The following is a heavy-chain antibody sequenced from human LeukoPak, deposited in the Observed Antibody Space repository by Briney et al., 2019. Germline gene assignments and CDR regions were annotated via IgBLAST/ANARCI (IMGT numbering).Heavy chain of an antibody. CDR3: ARGDIVVVVAAKLDP. V-gene: IGHV1-2*02. CDR2: INPKSGAT. Sequence: ASVKVSCKASGYTFTGYYLHWARQAPGQGLEWMGWINPKSGATNYAQKFQGRVTMTRDTSISTAYMELRRLTSDDTAVYYCARGDIVVVVAAKLDPWGQGTLVTVSS. J-gene: IGHJ5*02. D-gene: IGHD2-15*01. CDR1: GYTFTGYY.